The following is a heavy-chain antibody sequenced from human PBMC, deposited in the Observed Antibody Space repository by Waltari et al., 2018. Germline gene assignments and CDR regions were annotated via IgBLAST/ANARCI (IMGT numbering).Heavy chain of an antibody. CDR1: GFTFISYA. D-gene: IGHD3-22*01. CDR2: ISDSGVIT. Sequence: EEHLLESGGGLAQPGGSLRLSCAASGFTFISYAMSWVRQAPGKGLEWVSGISDSGVITKYADSVQGRFTVSRDNSKNTVFLHLNSLRAEDTAIYYCARHLYSIDYLELAKWGQGTLVTVSS. J-gene: IGHJ4*02. CDR3: ARHLYSIDYLELAK. V-gene: IGHV3-23*01.